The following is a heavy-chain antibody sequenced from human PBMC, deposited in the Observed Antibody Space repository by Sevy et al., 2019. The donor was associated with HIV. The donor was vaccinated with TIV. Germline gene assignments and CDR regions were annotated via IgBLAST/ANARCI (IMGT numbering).Heavy chain of an antibody. CDR3: ARGKYYDLGSGYNYYYYAMDV. Sequence: ASVKVSCKASGYTFTSYDINWVRQATGQGLEWMGWMNPNSGNTGYAQKFQGRVTMTSNTSISTAYMELSSLRSEETDVYYCARGKYYDLGSGYNYYYYAMDVCGQGTTVTVSS. CDR1: GYTFTSYD. J-gene: IGHJ6*02. CDR2: MNPNSGNT. D-gene: IGHD3-3*01. V-gene: IGHV1-8*01.